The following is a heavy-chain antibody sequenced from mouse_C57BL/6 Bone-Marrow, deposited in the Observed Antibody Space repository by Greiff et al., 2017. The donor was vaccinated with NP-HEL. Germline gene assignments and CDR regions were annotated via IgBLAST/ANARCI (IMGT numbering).Heavy chain of an antibody. V-gene: IGHV5-16*01. CDR1: GFTFSDYY. CDR3: ARDLLGFAY. Sequence: EVKLVESEGGLVQPGSSMKLSCTASGFTFSDYYMAWVRQVPEKGLEWVANINYDGSSTYYLDSLKSRFIISRDNAKNILYLQMSSLKSEDTATYYCARDLLGFAYWGQGTLVTVSA. CDR2: INYDGSST. J-gene: IGHJ3*01.